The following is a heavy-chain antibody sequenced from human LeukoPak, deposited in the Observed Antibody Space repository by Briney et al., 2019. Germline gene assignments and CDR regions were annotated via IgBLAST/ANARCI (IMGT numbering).Heavy chain of an antibody. CDR2: IYSGGST. CDR3: ASSPSGCFNFDY. J-gene: IGHJ4*02. V-gene: IGHV3-53*01. Sequence: GGTLRLTCAASGVTFSSNYMSWVRQAPGKGLEWVSDIYSGGSTYYKYSVTGRFTISRDNSKNTLYLQMNSVRAEDTAVYYCASSPSGCFNFDYWGQGTLVTVSS. CDR1: GVTFSSNY. D-gene: IGHD5-12*01.